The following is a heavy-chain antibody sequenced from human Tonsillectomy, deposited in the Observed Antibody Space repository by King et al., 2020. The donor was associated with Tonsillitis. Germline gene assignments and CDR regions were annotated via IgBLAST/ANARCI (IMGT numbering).Heavy chain of an antibody. J-gene: IGHJ4*02. D-gene: IGHD3-3*01. V-gene: IGHV4-34*01. CDR1: GGSFSGYY. CDR3: AREFWSGYNTRGVYFDY. CDR2: INHSGST. Sequence: VQLQQWGAGLLKPSETLSLTCAVYGGSFSGYYWSWIRQPPGKGLEWIGEINHSGSTNYNPSLKSRVSISVDTSKNQFSLKMSSVTAADTAVYYCAREFWSGYNTRGVYFDYWGQGTLVTVSS.